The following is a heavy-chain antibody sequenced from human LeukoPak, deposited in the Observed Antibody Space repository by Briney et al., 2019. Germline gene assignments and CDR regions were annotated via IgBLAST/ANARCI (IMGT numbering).Heavy chain of an antibody. J-gene: IGHJ4*02. V-gene: IGHV4-38-2*01. CDR1: GFFISSGYY. CDR2: IYRNGNT. Sequence: PSETLSLTCAVSGFFISSGYYWGWIRQPPGKGLEWIASIYRNGNTFYNPSLQSRVTISVDTSRNQISLQLGSATAADTAVYYCARAYSRTPGDCYFDSRGQGTVVTVSS. CDR3: ARAYSRTPGDCYFDS. D-gene: IGHD4-11*01.